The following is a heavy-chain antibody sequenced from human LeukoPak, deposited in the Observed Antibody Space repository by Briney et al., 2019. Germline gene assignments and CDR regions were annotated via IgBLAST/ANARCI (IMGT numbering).Heavy chain of an antibody. CDR1: GGSFSGYY. D-gene: IGHD5-18*01. J-gene: IGHJ6*04. Sequence: SETLSLTCAVYGGSFSGYYWSWIRQPPGKGLEWFGEINHSGSTNYNPSLKSRVTIAVDTSKNQFSLKLSSVTAADTAVYYCARDWVQQEGYYYYYGMDVWGKGTTVTVSS. V-gene: IGHV4-34*01. CDR3: ARDWVQQEGYYYYYGMDV. CDR2: INHSGST.